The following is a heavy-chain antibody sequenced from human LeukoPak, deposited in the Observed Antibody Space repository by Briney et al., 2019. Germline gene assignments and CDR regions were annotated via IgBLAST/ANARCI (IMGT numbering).Heavy chain of an antibody. J-gene: IGHJ5*02. CDR2: INPSGGSA. D-gene: IGHD5-18*01. Sequence: ASVKVSYKASGYTFTSYYIQWVRQAPGQGLEWMGIINPSGGSASYAQKFQGRVTMTRDTSASTVYMELSSLKSEDTAVYYCARGWIQRWFDPWGQGTLVTVSS. V-gene: IGHV1-46*01. CDR1: GYTFTSYY. CDR3: ARGWIQRWFDP.